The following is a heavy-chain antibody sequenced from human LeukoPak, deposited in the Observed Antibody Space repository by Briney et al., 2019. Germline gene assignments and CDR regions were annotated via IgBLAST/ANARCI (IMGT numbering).Heavy chain of an antibody. CDR3: AKGQRPPYGSGTYYFDY. CDR1: GFTFSSYS. CDR2: ISYDGSNK. Sequence: GGSLRLSCAASGFTFSSYSMNWVRQAPGKGLESVAVISYDGSNKYYADSVKGRFTISRDNSKDTLYLQMHSLRPEDTAMYYCAKGQRPPYGSGTYYFDYWGQGTLVTVSS. D-gene: IGHD3-10*01. J-gene: IGHJ4*02. V-gene: IGHV3-30*18.